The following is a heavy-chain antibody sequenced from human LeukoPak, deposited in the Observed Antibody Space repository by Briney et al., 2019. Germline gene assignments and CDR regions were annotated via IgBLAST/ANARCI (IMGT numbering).Heavy chain of an antibody. CDR1: GFTFSDYG. D-gene: IGHD6-19*01. J-gene: IGHJ4*02. V-gene: IGHV3-23*01. CDR2: IIPSGGST. Sequence: PGGSLRLSCEASGFTFSDYGVNWVRQAPGKGLGWVSGIIPSGGSTYYADSVKGRFTISRDNSKNTLYLQMNSLRSEDTAVYYCAKDQWLAADYWGQGTLVTVSS. CDR3: AKDQWLAADY.